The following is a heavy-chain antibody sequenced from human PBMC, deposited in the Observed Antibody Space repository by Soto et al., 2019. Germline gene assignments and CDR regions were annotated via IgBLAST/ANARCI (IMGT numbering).Heavy chain of an antibody. CDR3: AIDLWWYTH. V-gene: IGHV3-23*01. J-gene: IGHJ4*02. CDR1: GFTFSDHA. Sequence: EVQLLESGGGLVQPGGSLGHSCTASGFTFSDHAMTWVRQAPGKGLEWLSGISGGGSGAYYADSVKGRFTVSRANSNNTLFLQMDSLRVEDTAVYYCAIDLWWYTHWGQGTLVTVSS. D-gene: IGHD2-15*01. CDR2: ISGGGSGA.